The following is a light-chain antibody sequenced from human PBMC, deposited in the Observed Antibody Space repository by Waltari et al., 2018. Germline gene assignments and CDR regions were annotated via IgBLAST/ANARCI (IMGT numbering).Light chain of an antibody. J-gene: IGLJ3*02. V-gene: IGLV2-14*01. Sequence: QSALTQPASVSGSPGQSITISCTGTRSDVDGYNYVPWYQQHPGKDPKLMIYEVSNRPSGVSNRFSGSKSGNTASLTISGLQAEDEADYYCSTYTSSSTRVFGGGTKLTVL. CDR2: EVS. CDR1: RSDVDGYNY. CDR3: STYTSSSTRV.